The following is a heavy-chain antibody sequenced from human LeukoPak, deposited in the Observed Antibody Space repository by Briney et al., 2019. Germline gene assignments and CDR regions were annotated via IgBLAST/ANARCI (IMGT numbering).Heavy chain of an antibody. CDR1: GFTFSNYA. Sequence: GGSLRLSCAASGFTFSNYAMSWVRQAPGKGLEWVSSFSGSGDSTNYADSVKGRFTISRDNSKNTLSLQMNGLRAEDTAVYYCAKDRTRYTGYVHFDYWGQGTPVTVSS. CDR3: AKDRTRYTGYVHFDY. J-gene: IGHJ4*02. D-gene: IGHD5-12*01. CDR2: FSGSGDST. V-gene: IGHV3-23*01.